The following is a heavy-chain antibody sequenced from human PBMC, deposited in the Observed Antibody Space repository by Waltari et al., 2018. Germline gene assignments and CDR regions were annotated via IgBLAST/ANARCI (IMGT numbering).Heavy chain of an antibody. V-gene: IGHV3-30*04. CDR1: GFTFSTYA. CDR2: ISFDGRNK. Sequence: QVQLVESGGGGIQPGRSLRLSCAASGFTFSTYAIHWVRQAPGKGLEWVAVISFDGRNKYFVDSVKGRFTISRDNSKNTVYLQMNSLRTEDTALYYCARLQGGAYNKTFDFDSWGQGTLVTVSS. D-gene: IGHD1-20*01. J-gene: IGHJ4*01. CDR3: ARLQGGAYNKTFDFDS.